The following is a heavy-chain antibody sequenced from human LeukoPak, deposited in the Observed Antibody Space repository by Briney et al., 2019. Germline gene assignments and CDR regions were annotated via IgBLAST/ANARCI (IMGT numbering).Heavy chain of an antibody. CDR1: GNYW. CDR2: VNSDGSWT. Sequence: GSLRLSCAASGNYWMHWVRQAPGKGLVWVSHVNSDGSWTSYADSVKGRFTISKDNAKNTVYLQMNSLRAEDTAVYYCVSFYETYWGRGTLVTVSS. CDR3: VSFYETY. V-gene: IGHV3-74*01. J-gene: IGHJ4*02. D-gene: IGHD2/OR15-2a*01.